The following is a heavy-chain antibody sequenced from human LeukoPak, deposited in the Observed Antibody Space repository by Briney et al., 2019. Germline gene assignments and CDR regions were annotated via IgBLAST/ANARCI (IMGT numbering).Heavy chain of an antibody. D-gene: IGHD1-26*01. CDR3: ARGINSGSYYFGY. J-gene: IGHJ4*02. Sequence: SETLSLTCTVSGGSISSYYWSWIRQPPGKGLEWIGYIYYSGSTNYNPSLKSRVTISVDTSKNQFSLKLSSVTAADTAVYYCARGINSGSYYFGYWGQGTLVTVSS. V-gene: IGHV4-59*01. CDR1: GGSISSYY. CDR2: IYYSGST.